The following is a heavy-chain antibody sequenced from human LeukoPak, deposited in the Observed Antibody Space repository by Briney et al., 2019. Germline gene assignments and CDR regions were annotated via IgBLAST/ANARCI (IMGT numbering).Heavy chain of an antibody. CDR2: IIPILGIA. V-gene: IGHV1-69*04. CDR1: GGTFSSYA. CDR3: ARDPTVITSSRITIFGVAKSPHNWFDP. J-gene: IGHJ5*02. D-gene: IGHD3-3*01. Sequence: GASVKVSCKASGGTFSSYAISWVRQAPGQGLEWMGRIIPILGIANYAQKFQGRVTITADKSTSTAYMELSSLRSGDTAVYYCARDPTVITSSRITIFGVAKSPHNWFDPWGQGTLVTVSS.